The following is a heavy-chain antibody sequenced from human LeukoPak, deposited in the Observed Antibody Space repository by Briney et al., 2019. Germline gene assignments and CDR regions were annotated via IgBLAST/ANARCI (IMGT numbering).Heavy chain of an antibody. D-gene: IGHD6-13*01. J-gene: IGHJ3*02. CDR1: GGSFSGYY. Sequence: SETLSLTCAVYGGSFSGYYWSWIRRPPGKGLEWIGEINHSGSTNYNPSLKSRVTISVDTSKNQFSLKLSSVTAADTAVYYCARVVITAAAGIGAFDIWGQGTMVTVSS. V-gene: IGHV4-34*01. CDR2: INHSGST. CDR3: ARVVITAAAGIGAFDI.